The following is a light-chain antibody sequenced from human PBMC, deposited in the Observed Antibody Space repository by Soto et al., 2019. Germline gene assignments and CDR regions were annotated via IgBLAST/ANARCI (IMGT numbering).Light chain of an antibody. CDR2: VAS. CDR1: QSISRY. V-gene: IGKV1-39*01. CDR3: QQSYVQPIK. Sequence: PITKSACSWSACVGDEVTITFRASQSISRYLNWYQQKPGKAPNLLIYVASSLQSEVPSRFSGSGSGTDFTLTITRLQPEDFATYYCQQSYVQPIKFGEGTRLEIK. J-gene: IGKJ5*01.